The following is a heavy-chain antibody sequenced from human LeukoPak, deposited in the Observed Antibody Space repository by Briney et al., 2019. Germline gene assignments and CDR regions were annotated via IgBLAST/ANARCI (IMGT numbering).Heavy chain of an antibody. Sequence: GGSLRLSCAASGFTFSSNMHWVRQAPGKGPEWVAMLRFDGDNKYYAESVKGRFTISRDSSKNTLYLQMSGLSSEDTAVYYCAKDRDWSFDYWGQGTLVAVSS. V-gene: IGHV3-30*02. CDR1: GFTFSSN. D-gene: IGHD2-21*01. CDR3: AKDRDWSFDY. J-gene: IGHJ4*02. CDR2: LRFDGDNK.